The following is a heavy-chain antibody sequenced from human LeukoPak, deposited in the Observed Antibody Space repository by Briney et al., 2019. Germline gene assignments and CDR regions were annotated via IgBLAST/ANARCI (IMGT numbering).Heavy chain of an antibody. Sequence: SETLSLTCTVSGGSISSGSNFWGWIRQPPGKGLEWIGNIYYSGSTYYNPSLKSRVTISVDTSKNQLSLRLSSVTAADTAVYYCARAPEYGLYYFDYWGQGTLVTVSS. CDR2: IYYSGST. J-gene: IGHJ4*02. V-gene: IGHV4-39*07. D-gene: IGHD1-14*01. CDR3: ARAPEYGLYYFDY. CDR1: GGSISSGSNF.